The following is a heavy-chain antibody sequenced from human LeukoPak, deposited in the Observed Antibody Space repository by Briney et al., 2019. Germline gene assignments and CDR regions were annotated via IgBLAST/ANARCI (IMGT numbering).Heavy chain of an antibody. V-gene: IGHV3-13*01. CDR2: IGTAGDT. CDR1: GFTFSSYD. J-gene: IGHJ3*02. D-gene: IGHD1-26*01. CDR3: AREGSGSPGDGAFDI. Sequence: GGSLRLSCAASGFTFSSYDMHWVRQATGKGLEWVSAIGTAGDTYYPGSVKGRFTISRENAKNSLYLQMNSLRAGDTAVYYCAREGSGSPGDGAFDIWGQGTMVTVSS.